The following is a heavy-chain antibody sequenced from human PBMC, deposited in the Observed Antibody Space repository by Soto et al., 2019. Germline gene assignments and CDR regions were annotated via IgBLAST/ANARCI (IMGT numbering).Heavy chain of an antibody. D-gene: IGHD3-10*01. J-gene: IGHJ6*02. CDR2: IIPLFVTT. V-gene: IGHV1-69*01. Sequence: QVQVVQSGVEVRRPGSSVKVSCKASGDTFKNCVISWVRQAPGQGLEWMGGIIPLFVTTDFAQRFQGRLTITTDESTNTAYMELSRLRSEDTATYYCAAELGFGKLSVVWGQGTKVIVSS. CDR3: AAELGFGKLSVV. CDR1: GDTFKNCV.